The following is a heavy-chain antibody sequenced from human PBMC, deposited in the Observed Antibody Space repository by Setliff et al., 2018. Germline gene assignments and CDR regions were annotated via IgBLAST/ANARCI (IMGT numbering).Heavy chain of an antibody. CDR2: IYYSGST. D-gene: IGHD4-4*01. Sequence: SETLSLTCTVSGGSISSYYWSWIRQPPGKGLEWIGYIYYSGSTNYNPSLKSRVTISIDMSKNQFSLKLNSVTAADTAVYYCARGAYIGLDYWGQGTLVTVSS. J-gene: IGHJ4*02. V-gene: IGHV4-59*01. CDR3: ARGAYIGLDY. CDR1: GGSISSYY.